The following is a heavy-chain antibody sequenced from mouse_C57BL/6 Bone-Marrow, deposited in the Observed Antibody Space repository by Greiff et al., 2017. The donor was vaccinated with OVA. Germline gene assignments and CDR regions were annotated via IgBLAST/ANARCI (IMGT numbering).Heavy chain of an antibody. CDR1: GFTFTNYY. CDR3: ARYKGRVAVDYFDY. Sequence: EVHLVESGGGLVQPGDSLSLSCAASGFTFTNYYMSWVRQPPGKALEWLAFIRNKPNGSTTEYSASVQGRFTISRDNYQSILYLQMKALRADDSATYYCARYKGRVAVDYFDYWGQGTALTVSS. J-gene: IGHJ2*01. V-gene: IGHV7-3*01. CDR2: IRNKPNGSTT. D-gene: IGHD1-1*01.